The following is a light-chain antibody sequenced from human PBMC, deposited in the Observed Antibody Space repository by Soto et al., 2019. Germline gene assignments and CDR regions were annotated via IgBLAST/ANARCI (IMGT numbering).Light chain of an antibody. J-gene: IGLJ1*01. CDR1: SSNIGAGYD. Sequence: SVLTRPPSVSWSPGQRVTISCTGSSSNIGAGYDVHWFQQHPGRAPKLLIYGDRHRPSGVPDRFSGSKSGTSASLAITVLLPEDEADYYCQSYDSTFYVFGTGTKVTV. CDR3: QSYDSTFYV. CDR2: GDR. V-gene: IGLV1-40*01.